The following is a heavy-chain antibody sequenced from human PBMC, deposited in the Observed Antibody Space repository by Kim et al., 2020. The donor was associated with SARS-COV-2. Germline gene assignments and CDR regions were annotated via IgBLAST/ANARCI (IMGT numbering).Heavy chain of an antibody. CDR3: ARVDGDYYDSNGYPFYFVY. CDR2: IYYSGST. D-gene: IGHD3-22*01. CDR1: GGSISNYY. Sequence: SETLSLTCTVSGGSISNYYWSWIRQPPGKGLEWIGYIYYSGSTNYSPSLKSRVTMSVDTSKNQFSLRVNSVTAADTAVYYCARVDGDYYDSNGYPFYFVYWGQGTLVTVSS. J-gene: IGHJ4*02. V-gene: IGHV4-59*01.